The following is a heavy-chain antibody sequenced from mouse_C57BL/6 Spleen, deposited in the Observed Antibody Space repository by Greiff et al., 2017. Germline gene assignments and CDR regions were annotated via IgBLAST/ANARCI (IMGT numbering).Heavy chain of an antibody. CDR3: VRQSYDYEAWFAY. D-gene: IGHD2-4*01. J-gene: IGHJ3*01. V-gene: IGHV10-1*01. Sequence: EAGGGLVQPKGSLKLSCAASGFSFNTYAMNLVCQAPRKGLEWVVRIRSKSNNHATYYADSVKHRFTLPGDESESMLYLQMNNLKTEDTSMYYCVRQSYDYEAWFAYWGQGTLVNVSA. CDR2: IRSKSNNHAT. CDR1: GFSFNTYA.